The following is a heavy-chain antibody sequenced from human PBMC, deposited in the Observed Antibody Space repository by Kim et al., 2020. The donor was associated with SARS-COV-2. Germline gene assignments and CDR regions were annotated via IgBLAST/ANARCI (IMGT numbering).Heavy chain of an antibody. CDR3: ARQGIWFGELLSGFDY. D-gene: IGHD3-10*01. J-gene: IGHJ4*02. Sequence: SVQGQVTISADKSISTAYLQWSSLKASDTAMYYCARQGIWFGELLSGFDYWGQGTLVTVSS. V-gene: IGHV5-51*01.